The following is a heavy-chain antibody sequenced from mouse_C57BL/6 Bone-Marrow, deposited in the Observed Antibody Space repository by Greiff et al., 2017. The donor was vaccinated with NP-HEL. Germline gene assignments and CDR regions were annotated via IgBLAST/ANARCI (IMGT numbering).Heavy chain of an antibody. J-gene: IGHJ3*01. V-gene: IGHV1-72*01. CDR2: IDPNSGGT. CDR3: AREEAQATLAWFAY. Sequence: VQLHQSGAELVKPGASVKLSCKASGYTFTSYWMHWVKQRPGRGLEWIGRIDPNSGGTKYNEKFKSKATLTVDKPSSPAYMQLSSLTSEDSAVYYCAREEAQATLAWFAYWGQGTLVTVSA. D-gene: IGHD3-2*02. CDR1: GYTFTSYW.